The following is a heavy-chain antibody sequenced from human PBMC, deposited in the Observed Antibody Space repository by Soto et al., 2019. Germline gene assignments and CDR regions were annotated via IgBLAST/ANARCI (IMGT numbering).Heavy chain of an antibody. D-gene: IGHD2-21*02. Sequence: EVQLVESEGGLVQRGGSLRLSCAASGFTFNYYWMHWVRQAPWQGLVWVSHIHSDGSKTTYADSVKGRLTISRDNAKNTLYLQMNSLRAEDTAVYYCVRGDRGGFDLWGQGTAVTVSS. CDR2: IHSDGSKT. CDR3: VRGDRGGFDL. CDR1: GFTFNYYW. V-gene: IGHV3-74*01. J-gene: IGHJ3*01.